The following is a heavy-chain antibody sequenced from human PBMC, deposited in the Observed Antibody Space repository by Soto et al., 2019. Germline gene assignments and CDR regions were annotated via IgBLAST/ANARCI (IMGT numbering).Heavy chain of an antibody. CDR1: GYTLTELS. CDR3: ATARGWNNWFDP. J-gene: IGHJ5*02. V-gene: IGHV1-24*01. CDR2: FDPEDGET. Sequence: ASVTVSCQVSGYTLTELSMHWVRQAPGKGLEWMGGFDPEDGETIYAQKFQGRVTMTEDTSTDTAYMELSSLRSEDTAVYYCATARGWNNWFDPWGQGTLVTVSS. D-gene: IGHD6-19*01.